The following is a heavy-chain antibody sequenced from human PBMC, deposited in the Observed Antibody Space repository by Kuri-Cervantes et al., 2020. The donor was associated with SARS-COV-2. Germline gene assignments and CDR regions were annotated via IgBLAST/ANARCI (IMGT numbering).Heavy chain of an antibody. D-gene: IGHD4-23*01. CDR2: ISAYNGNT. V-gene: IGHV1-18*01. CDR3: ARDLTDGGNWGNWFDP. J-gene: IGHJ5*02. CDR1: GYTFTSYG. Sequence: ASVKVSCKASGYTFTSYGISWVRQAPGQGLEWMGWISAYNGNTNYAQKLQGRVTMTTDTSTSTAYMELSRLRSDDTAVYYCARDLTDGGNWGNWFDPWGQGTLVTVSS.